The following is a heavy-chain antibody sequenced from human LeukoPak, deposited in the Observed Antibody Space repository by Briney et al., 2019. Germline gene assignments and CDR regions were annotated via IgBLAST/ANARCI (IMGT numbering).Heavy chain of an antibody. CDR1: GGSFSDYY. J-gene: IGHJ4*02. V-gene: IGHV4-34*01. CDR3: ARGHCSRTSCRLGGRSYFDY. CDR2: INHSGST. D-gene: IGHD2-2*01. Sequence: SETLSLTCAVYGGSFSDYYWSWIRQPPGKGLEWIGEINHSGSTNYNPSLKSRVTISVDTSKNQFSLKLSTVTAADTAVYYCARGHCSRTSCRLGGRSYFDYWGQGTLVTVSS.